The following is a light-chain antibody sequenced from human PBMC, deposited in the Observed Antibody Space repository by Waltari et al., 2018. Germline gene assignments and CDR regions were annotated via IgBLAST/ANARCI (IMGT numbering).Light chain of an antibody. CDR1: QRILYSSNGKNY. V-gene: IGKV4-1*01. CDR2: WAS. CDR3: QQYYRSRT. Sequence: DIVMTQSPDSLDVSLGETATIHCTPTQRILYSSNGKNYLAWYQQKPGQPPQLLIYWASTRESGVPDRFSGSGSGTDFPLTISSLQAEDVAVYYCQQYYRSRTFGQGTKVEIK. J-gene: IGKJ1*01.